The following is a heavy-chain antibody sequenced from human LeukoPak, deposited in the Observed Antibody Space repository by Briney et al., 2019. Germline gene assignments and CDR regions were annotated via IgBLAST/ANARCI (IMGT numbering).Heavy chain of an antibody. CDR3: ARRSSSWKNWFDP. CDR2: IYYSGTT. Sequence: KSSETLSLTCTVSGGSIDSNSWTWIRQPPGKGQEWIGYIYYSGTTNYNPSLKSRVTMSVDMSKNQFSLKLSSVTAADTAVYYCARRSSSWKNWFDPWGQGTLVTVSS. J-gene: IGHJ5*02. D-gene: IGHD6-13*01. CDR1: GGSIDSNS. V-gene: IGHV4-59*01.